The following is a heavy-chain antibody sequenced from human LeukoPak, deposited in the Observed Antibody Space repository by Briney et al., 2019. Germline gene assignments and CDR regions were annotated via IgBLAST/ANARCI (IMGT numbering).Heavy chain of an antibody. CDR1: GFTFSDYY. Sequence: PGGSLRLSCAASGFTFSDYYMNWIRQAPGKGLEWVSYISNSGSKIFYADSVKGRFTISRDNAKNSLYLQMNSLRAEDTAVYYCARGFDYWGQGTLVTVS. J-gene: IGHJ4*02. V-gene: IGHV3-11*01. CDR2: ISNSGSKI. CDR3: ARGFDY.